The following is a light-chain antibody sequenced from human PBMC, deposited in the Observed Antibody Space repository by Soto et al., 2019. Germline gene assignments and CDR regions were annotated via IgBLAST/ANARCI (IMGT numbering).Light chain of an antibody. CDR2: EVT. CDR3: CSAANRPSDVV. J-gene: IGLJ2*01. V-gene: IGLV2-23*02. Sequence: QSALTQPASVSGSHGQSITISCTRPSSDVGNYNLVSGYQHHPGTAPKLMVYEVTKRPSGVSSRFSGSKSGNTASLTISGLLAEDEADYYCCSAANRPSDVVFGVGTKLTVL. CDR1: SSDVGNYNL.